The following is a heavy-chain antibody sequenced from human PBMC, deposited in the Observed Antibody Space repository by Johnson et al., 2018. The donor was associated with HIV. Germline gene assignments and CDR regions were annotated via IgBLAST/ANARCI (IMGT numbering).Heavy chain of an antibody. D-gene: IGHD6-19*01. CDR1: GFTFSSYG. CDR3: ASGGWLEGAFDI. Sequence: QVQLVESGGGVVQPGGSLRLSCAASGFTFSSYGMHWVRQAPGKGLEWVAFIRYDGSNKSYADSVKGRFTISRDNSKNTLYLQMNSLRAEDTAVYYCASGGWLEGAFDIWGQGTMVTVSS. J-gene: IGHJ3*02. CDR2: IRYDGSNK. V-gene: IGHV3-30*02.